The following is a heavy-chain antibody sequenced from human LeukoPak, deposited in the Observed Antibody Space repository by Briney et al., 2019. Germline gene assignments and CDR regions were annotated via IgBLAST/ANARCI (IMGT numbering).Heavy chain of an antibody. CDR2: IFWDDDK. V-gene: IGHV2-5*02. Sequence: SGPTLVNPTQTLTLTCTFSGFSLSTSGVGVGWIRQPPGKALEWLTLIFWDDDKRYSPSLKSRLTITKDTSKNQVVLTMTSMGPVDTATYFCVHIPSAAAVTGLVDYWGQGTLVTVSS. D-gene: IGHD6-13*01. J-gene: IGHJ4*02. CDR1: GFSLSTSGVG. CDR3: VHIPSAAAVTGLVDY.